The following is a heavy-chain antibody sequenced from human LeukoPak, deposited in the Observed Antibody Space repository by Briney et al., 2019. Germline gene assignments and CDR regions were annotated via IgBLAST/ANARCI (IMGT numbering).Heavy chain of an antibody. J-gene: IGHJ4*02. Sequence: GGSLRLSCAASGFTFSNFWMSWVRQAPGKGLEWVANIKKDGSKKYYVDSVKGRFTISRDNAKSSLYLQMNSLRAEDTAVYYCARDRGSSSDYWGQGDLVTVSS. CDR2: IKKDGSKK. CDR1: GFTFSNFW. CDR3: ARDRGSSSDY. V-gene: IGHV3-7*01. D-gene: IGHD6-6*01.